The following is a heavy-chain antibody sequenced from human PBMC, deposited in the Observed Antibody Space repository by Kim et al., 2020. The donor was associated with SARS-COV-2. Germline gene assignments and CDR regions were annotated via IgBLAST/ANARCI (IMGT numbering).Heavy chain of an antibody. CDR2: ISYDGSNK. CDR1: GFTFSSYG. D-gene: IGHD3-10*01. Sequence: GGSLRLSCAASGFTFSSYGMHWVRQAPGKGLEWVAVISYDGSNKYYADSVKGRFTISRDNSKNTLYLQMNSLRAEDTAVYYCAKPVRPTYYYGSGRTDYGAFDIWGQGTMVTVSS. V-gene: IGHV3-30*18. CDR3: AKPVRPTYYYGSGRTDYGAFDI. J-gene: IGHJ3*02.